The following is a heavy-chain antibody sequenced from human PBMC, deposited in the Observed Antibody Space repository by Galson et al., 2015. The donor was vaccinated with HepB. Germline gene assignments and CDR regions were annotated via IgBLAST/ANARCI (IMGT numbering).Heavy chain of an antibody. J-gene: IGHJ5*02. V-gene: IGHV1-69*01. D-gene: IGHD4-17*01. CDR1: GGTFSSYA. CDR2: IIPIFGTA. CDR3: AREAPRNDYGDYELNWFDP. Sequence: SCKASGGTFSSYAISWVRQAPGQGLEWMGGIIPIFGTANYAQKFQGRVTITADESTSTAYMELSSLRSEDTAVYYCAREAPRNDYGDYELNWFDPWGQGTLVTVSS.